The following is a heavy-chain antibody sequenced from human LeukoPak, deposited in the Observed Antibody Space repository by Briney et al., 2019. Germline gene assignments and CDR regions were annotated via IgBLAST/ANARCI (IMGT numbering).Heavy chain of an antibody. V-gene: IGHV4-39*01. D-gene: IGHD3-10*01. J-gene: IGHJ4*02. Sequence: SETLSLSCTVSGGSISSSSYYWGCIRPPRGKGLECIGSIYYSGSTYYTPSLKSRVTISVDTSKNQFSLKLSSVTAADTAVYYCARAKYGSGYYFDYWGQGTLVTVSS. CDR1: GGSISSSSYY. CDR3: ARAKYGSGYYFDY. CDR2: IYYSGST.